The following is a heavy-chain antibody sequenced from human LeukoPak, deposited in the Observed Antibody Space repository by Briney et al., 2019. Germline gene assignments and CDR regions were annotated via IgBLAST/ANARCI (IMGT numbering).Heavy chain of an antibody. CDR2: IEHDRSTK. V-gene: IGHV3-7*01. CDR3: ARDWMGRGIAAAGHYYGMDV. D-gene: IGHD6-13*01. J-gene: IGHJ6*02. CDR1: GFTFSTYW. Sequence: GGSLRLSCTVSGFTFSTYWMSWVRQAPGKGLERVANIEHDRSTKFYLDSVKGRFTISRDNSKNTLYLQMNSLRAEDTAVYYCARDWMGRGIAAAGHYYGMDVWGQGTTVTVSS.